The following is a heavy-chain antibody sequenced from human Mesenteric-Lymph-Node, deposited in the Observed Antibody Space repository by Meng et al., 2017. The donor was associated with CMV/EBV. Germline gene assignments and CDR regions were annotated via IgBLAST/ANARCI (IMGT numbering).Heavy chain of an antibody. D-gene: IGHD1-26*01. V-gene: IGHV1-18*01. CDR1: GYSFTGHG. CDR2: TSTSSSSA. Sequence: ASVKVSCKASGYSFTGHGINWVRQAPGRRLEWMAWTSTSSSSANHAQKFQGRVAMTTDTSTNTAYMELGSLRSDDTAVYYCARDRVGRGAANAYLYGMDVWGQGTTVTVSS. CDR3: ARDRVGRGAANAYLYGMDV. J-gene: IGHJ6*02.